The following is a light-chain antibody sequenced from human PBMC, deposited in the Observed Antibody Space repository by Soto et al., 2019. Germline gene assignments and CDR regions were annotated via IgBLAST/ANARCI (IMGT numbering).Light chain of an antibody. V-gene: IGLV2-14*01. J-gene: IGLJ1*01. CDR3: SSYTSSSLYV. CDR2: DVS. CDR1: SSDVGGSNY. Sequence: QSVLTQPASVSGSPGQSITISCTGTSSDVGGSNYVSWYQQLPGKAPKLMIYDVSDRPSGVSNRCSGSKSGNTASLTISGLQAEDEADYYCSSYTSSSLYVFGTGTKVTVL.